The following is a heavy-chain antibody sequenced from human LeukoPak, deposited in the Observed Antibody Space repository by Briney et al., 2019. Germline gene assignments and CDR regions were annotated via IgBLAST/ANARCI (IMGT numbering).Heavy chain of an antibody. J-gene: IGHJ4*02. CDR1: GGSVSSGSYY. V-gene: IGHV4-61*01. Sequence: SETLSFTCTVSGGSVSSGSYYWSWIRQPPGKGLEWIGYIYYSGSTNYNPSLKSRVTISVDTSKNQFSLKLSSVTAADTAVYYCARGIRGWELLSGFDYWGQGTLVTVSS. D-gene: IGHD1-26*01. CDR2: IYYSGST. CDR3: ARGIRGWELLSGFDY.